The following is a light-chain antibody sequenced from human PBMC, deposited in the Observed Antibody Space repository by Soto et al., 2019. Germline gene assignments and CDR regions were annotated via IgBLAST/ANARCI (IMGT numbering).Light chain of an antibody. CDR3: QQYNSYSRT. CDR1: QSVSSW. Sequence: DIQMTQSPSTLSASVGDRVTITVRASQSVSSWLAWYQQKPGKAPKLLIYDSSRLESGVPSRFSGSGSGTEFTLTISSLQPDDFATYYCQQYNSYSRTFGQGTKVEIK. CDR2: DSS. V-gene: IGKV1-5*01. J-gene: IGKJ1*01.